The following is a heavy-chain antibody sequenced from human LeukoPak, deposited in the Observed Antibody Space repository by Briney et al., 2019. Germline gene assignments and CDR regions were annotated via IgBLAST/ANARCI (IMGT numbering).Heavy chain of an antibody. D-gene: IGHD1-14*01. V-gene: IGHV3-74*01. J-gene: IGHJ2*01. CDR1: GFTFDDYA. CDR3: ARRRTGPPAGGGLDL. Sequence: PGRSLRLSCAASGFTFDDYAMHWVRQAPGKGLEWVSRINSDGSSTSYADSVKGRFTISRDNAKNTLYLQMNSLRAEDTAVYYCARRRTGPPAGGGLDLWGRGTLVTVSS. CDR2: INSDGSST.